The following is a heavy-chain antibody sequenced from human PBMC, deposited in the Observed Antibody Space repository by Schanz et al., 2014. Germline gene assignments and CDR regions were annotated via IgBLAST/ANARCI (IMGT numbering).Heavy chain of an antibody. CDR1: GYTFSSYG. Sequence: QVQLVQSGAEVKKPGASVKVSCKTSGYTFSSYGITWVRQAPGQGLEWMGWISTSNGNTNYIQKLQGRVTMTTDTSTGTAYMELRSLRSDDTALYYCARGGYSSGWYDRDIAHFDYWGQGTLVTVSS. CDR3: ARGGYSSGWYDRDIAHFDY. J-gene: IGHJ4*02. V-gene: IGHV1-18*01. D-gene: IGHD6-19*01. CDR2: ISTSNGNT.